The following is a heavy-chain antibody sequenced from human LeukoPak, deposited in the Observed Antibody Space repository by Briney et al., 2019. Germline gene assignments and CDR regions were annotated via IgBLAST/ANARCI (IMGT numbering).Heavy chain of an antibody. Sequence: PSETLSLTCTVSGGSISNYYWSWIRQPAGKGLEWIGRIYTSGSTNYNPSLKGRVAISVDKSKNQFSLKLSSVTAADTAVYYCASSGLMRESFDYWGQGTLVTVSS. CDR1: GGSISNYY. D-gene: IGHD3-10*01. V-gene: IGHV4-4*07. CDR2: IYTSGST. CDR3: ASSGLMRESFDY. J-gene: IGHJ4*02.